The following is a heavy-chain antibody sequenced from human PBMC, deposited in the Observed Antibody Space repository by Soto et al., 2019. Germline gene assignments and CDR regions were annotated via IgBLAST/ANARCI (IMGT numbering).Heavy chain of an antibody. Sequence: GGSLRLSCAASGFTFSSYAMHWVRQAPGKGLEWVAVISYDGSNKYYADSVKGRFTISRDNSKNTLYLQMNSLRAEDTAVYYCAREEELELRRDETFDYWGQGTLVTVSS. CDR1: GFTFSSYA. D-gene: IGHD1-7*01. V-gene: IGHV3-30-3*01. CDR3: AREEELELRRDETFDY. CDR2: ISYDGSNK. J-gene: IGHJ4*02.